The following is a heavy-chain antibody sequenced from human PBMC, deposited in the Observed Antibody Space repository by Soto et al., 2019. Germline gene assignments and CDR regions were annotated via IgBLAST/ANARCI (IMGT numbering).Heavy chain of an antibody. V-gene: IGHV4-39*01. D-gene: IGHD2-15*01. Sequence: SETLSLTCSVSGGSISSRNYYWGWVRQPPGEGLEWIGSLYYSGRTEYNPSLESRVSMSEDTSKNQISLRLKSVLAADTAVYYCARGGGYDSFDFWGQGIQVTVSS. CDR1: GGSISSRNYY. CDR3: ARGGGYDSFDF. J-gene: IGHJ4*02. CDR2: LYYSGRT.